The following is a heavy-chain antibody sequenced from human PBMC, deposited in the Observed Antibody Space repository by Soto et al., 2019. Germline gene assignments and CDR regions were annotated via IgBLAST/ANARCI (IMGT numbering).Heavy chain of an antibody. CDR1: GFTFSSHA. D-gene: IGHD3-16*01. CDR2: ISYDGNTQ. V-gene: IGHV3-30-3*01. CDR3: ARSNVGEYDY. J-gene: IGHJ4*02. Sequence: VQLVESGGGVVQPGRSLRLSCAASGFTFSSHALHWLRQAPGKGLEWVAVISYDGNTQYYADSVKGRFTISRDKNTLYLQMNSLRAEDTAVYYCARSNVGEYDYWGQGTLVTVSS.